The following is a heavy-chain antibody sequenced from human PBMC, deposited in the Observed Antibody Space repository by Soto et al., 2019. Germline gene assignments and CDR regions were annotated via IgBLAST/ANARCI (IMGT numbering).Heavy chain of an antibody. CDR1: GGSFSDFY. CDR2: INHSGNT. Sequence: QVQLQQWGAGLLKPSETLSLTCAVYGGSFSDFYWTWIRQLPGKGLEWIGEINHSGNTNYNPSLKSRVAISVDTSKSQFSLNLRSVTAADTAVYYCGPRGAVADPRGYWGQGTLVTVSS. D-gene: IGHD6-19*01. V-gene: IGHV4-34*01. J-gene: IGHJ4*02. CDR3: GPRGAVADPRGY.